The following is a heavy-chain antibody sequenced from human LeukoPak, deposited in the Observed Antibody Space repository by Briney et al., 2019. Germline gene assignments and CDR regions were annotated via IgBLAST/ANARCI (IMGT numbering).Heavy chain of an antibody. CDR1: GYTFTSYD. Sequence: ASVKVSCKASGYTFTSYDINWVRQATGQGLEWMGWMNPNSGNTGYAQKFQGRVTMTRNTSISTAYMELSSLRSDDTAVYYCARVDCSSTSCYVTWKNWFDPWGQGTLVTVSS. CDR2: MNPNSGNT. V-gene: IGHV1-8*01. D-gene: IGHD2-2*01. J-gene: IGHJ5*02. CDR3: ARVDCSSTSCYVTWKNWFDP.